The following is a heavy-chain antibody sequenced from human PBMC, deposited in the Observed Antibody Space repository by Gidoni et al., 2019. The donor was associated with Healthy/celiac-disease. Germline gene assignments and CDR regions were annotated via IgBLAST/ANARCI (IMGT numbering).Heavy chain of an antibody. D-gene: IGHD3-10*01. Sequence: GKGLEWIGYIYYSGSTYYNPSLKSRVTISVDTSKNQFSLKLSSVTAADTAVYYCARDLPGSGPYFDYWGQGTLVTVSS. CDR3: ARDLPGSGPYFDY. CDR2: IYYSGST. V-gene: IGHV4-31*02. J-gene: IGHJ4*02.